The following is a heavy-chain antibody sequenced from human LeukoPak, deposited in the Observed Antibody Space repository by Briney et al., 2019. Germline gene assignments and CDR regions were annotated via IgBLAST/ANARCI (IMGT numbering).Heavy chain of an antibody. CDR1: GFTFSSAW. Sequence: HPGGSLRLSCAASGFTFSSAWLSWVRQAPGKGLEWVGRIKSKSDNGTADYAAPVKGRFTISRDDLKNTLYLQMNSLKTEDTALYYCTTGPSVATTADYWGQGTLVTVSS. J-gene: IGHJ4*02. CDR2: IKSKSDNGTA. CDR3: TTGPSVATTADY. V-gene: IGHV3-15*01. D-gene: IGHD4-23*01.